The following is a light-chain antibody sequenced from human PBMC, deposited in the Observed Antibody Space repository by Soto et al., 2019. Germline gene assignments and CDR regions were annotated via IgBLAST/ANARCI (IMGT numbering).Light chain of an antibody. CDR2: EVN. Sequence: QSALTQPASVSGSPGQSITISCTGTSSDIGSYNRVSWYQQPPGTAPKLIIYEVNNRPSGVPDRFSGSKSGNTASLTISGLQAEDEADYYCCSYTQTSTYVFGTGT. V-gene: IGLV2-18*02. J-gene: IGLJ1*01. CDR1: SSDIGSYNR. CDR3: CSYTQTSTYV.